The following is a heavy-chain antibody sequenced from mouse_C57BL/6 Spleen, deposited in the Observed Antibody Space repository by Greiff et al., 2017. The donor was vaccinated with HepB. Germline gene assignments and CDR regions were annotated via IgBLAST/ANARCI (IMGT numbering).Heavy chain of an antibody. CDR1: GFTFSSYA. D-gene: IGHD3-2*02. Sequence: DVKLVESGGGLVKPGGSLKLSCAASGFTFSSYAMSWVRQTPEKRLEWVATISDGGSYTYYPDNVKGRFTISRDNAKNNLYLQMSHLKSEDTAMYYCARDADSSGYYFDYWGQGTTLTVSS. CDR2: ISDGGSYT. CDR3: ARDADSSGYYFDY. J-gene: IGHJ2*01. V-gene: IGHV5-4*01.